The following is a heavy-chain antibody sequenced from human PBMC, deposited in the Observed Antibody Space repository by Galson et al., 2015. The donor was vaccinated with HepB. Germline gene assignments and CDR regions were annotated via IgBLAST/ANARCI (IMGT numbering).Heavy chain of an antibody. J-gene: IGHJ3*01. CDR2: VSGSSIYI. CDR1: GFTFSSYS. Sequence: SLRLSCAASGFTFSSYSMNWVRQAPGKGLEWVSSVSGSSIYIYYADSVRGRFTASRDNAKNSLYLQMNSLRADDTAVYYCARVKSYRIWTDAFDLWGQGTMVTVSS. CDR3: ARVKSYRIWTDAFDL. D-gene: IGHD2/OR15-2a*01. V-gene: IGHV3-21*01.